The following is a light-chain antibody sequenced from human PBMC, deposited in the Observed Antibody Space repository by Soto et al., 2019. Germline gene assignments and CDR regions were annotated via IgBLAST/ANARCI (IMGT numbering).Light chain of an antibody. CDR2: XAF. V-gene: IGKV3-20*01. CDR3: KHCRPYGDSHPLT. CDR1: QSVSSSY. J-gene: IGKJ4*01. Sequence: EIVLTQSPGTLSLSPGQRPTLSCRASQSVSSSYLAWYQQKPGQAACLLIYXAFNRAGGVPDRFSGSVSGTDFTLTISRLEPEDFAVYYCKHCRPYGDSHPLTFGGGTKVDIK.